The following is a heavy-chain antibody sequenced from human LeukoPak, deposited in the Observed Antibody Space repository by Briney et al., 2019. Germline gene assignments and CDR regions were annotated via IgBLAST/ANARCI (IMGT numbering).Heavy chain of an antibody. J-gene: IGHJ5*02. CDR3: ARHSPPSRQLVRLLSKNARSRLGWFDP. CDR2: IYYSGST. CDR1: GGSISSSSYY. V-gene: IGHV4-39*01. Sequence: SETLSLTCTVSGGSISSSSYYWGWIRQPPGKGLEWIGSIYYSGSTYYNPSLKSRVTISVDTSKNQFSLKLSSVTAADTAVYYCARHSPPSRQLVRLLSKNARSRLGWFDPWGQGTLVTVSS. D-gene: IGHD6-6*01.